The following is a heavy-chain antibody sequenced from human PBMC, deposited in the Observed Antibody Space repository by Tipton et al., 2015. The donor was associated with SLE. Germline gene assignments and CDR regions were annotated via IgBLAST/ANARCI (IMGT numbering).Heavy chain of an antibody. J-gene: IGHJ4*02. CDR1: GGSISSSSYY. V-gene: IGHV4-39*07. D-gene: IGHD3-10*01. CDR2: IYYSGST. CDR3: ARGALTMVQGAGGYFDY. Sequence: TLSLTCTVSGGSISSSSYYWGWIRQPPGKGLEWIGSIYYSGSTYYNPSLKSRVTISVDTSKNQFSLKLSSVTAADTAVYYCARGALTMVQGAGGYFDYWGQGTLVTVSS.